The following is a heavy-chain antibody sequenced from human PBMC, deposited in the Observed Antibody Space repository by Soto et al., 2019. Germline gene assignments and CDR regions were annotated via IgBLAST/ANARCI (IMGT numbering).Heavy chain of an antibody. V-gene: IGHV3-30*18. J-gene: IGHJ6*02. CDR3: AKDSKAGGASGYYYYGMDV. D-gene: IGHD6-19*01. CDR2: ISYDGSNK. CDR1: GFTFSSYG. Sequence: PGGSLRLSCAASGFTFSSYGMHWVRQAPGKGLEWVAVISYDGSNKYYADSVKGRFTISRDNSKNTLYLQMNSLRAEDTAVYYCAKDSKAGGASGYYYYGMDVWGQGTTVTVSS.